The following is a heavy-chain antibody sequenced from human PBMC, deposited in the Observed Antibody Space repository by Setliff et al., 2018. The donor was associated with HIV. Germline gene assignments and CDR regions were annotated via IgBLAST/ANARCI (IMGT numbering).Heavy chain of an antibody. CDR1: GFDFEDYG. CDR3: ARVLLRTNPLYGVASNWFDP. V-gene: IGHV3-20*04. D-gene: IGHD2-8*01. Sequence: GSLRLSCAASGFDFEDYGMSWVRHTPGKRLEWVSGISWSGDRVDYADFVKGRFTISRDNAKHLLYLQMNSLRAEDTAVYYCARVLLRTNPLYGVASNWFDPWGQGTLVTVSS. J-gene: IGHJ5*02. CDR2: ISWSGDRV.